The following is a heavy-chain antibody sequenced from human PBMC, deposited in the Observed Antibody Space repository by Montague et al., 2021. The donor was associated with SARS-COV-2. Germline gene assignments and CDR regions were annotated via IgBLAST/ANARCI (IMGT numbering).Heavy chain of an antibody. J-gene: IGHJ5*02. V-gene: IGHV4-59*11. CDR3: ARAVSVRRAVNWFDP. CDR1: GGSMSDHY. D-gene: IGHD3-10*01. CDR2: IYYSGGI. Sequence: SETLSLTCTVSGGSMSDHYCAWIRQPPGKGLEWLAYIYYSGGINSNASLKSRVTMSVDTSKNQFSLKLTSVTAADTAVYYCARAVSVRRAVNWFDPWGQGTLVTVSS.